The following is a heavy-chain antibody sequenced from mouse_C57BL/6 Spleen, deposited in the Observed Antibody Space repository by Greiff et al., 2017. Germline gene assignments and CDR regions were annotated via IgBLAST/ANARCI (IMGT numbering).Heavy chain of an antibody. Sequence: SGPELVKPGASVKISCKASGYSFTGYYMNWVKQSPEKSLEWIGEINPSTGGTTYNQKFKAKATLTVDKSSSTAYMQLKSLTSEDSAVYYCARSRSNYGSYYAMDYWGQGTSVTVSS. D-gene: IGHD1-2*01. CDR3: ARSRSNYGSYYAMDY. CDR2: INPSTGGT. J-gene: IGHJ4*01. V-gene: IGHV1-42*01. CDR1: GYSFTGYY.